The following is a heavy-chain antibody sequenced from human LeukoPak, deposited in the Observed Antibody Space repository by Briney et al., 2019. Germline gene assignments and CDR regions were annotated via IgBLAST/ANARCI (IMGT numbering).Heavy chain of an antibody. J-gene: IGHJ2*01. V-gene: IGHV3-7*02. D-gene: IGHD6-13*01. CDR1: GFTFSSNW. Sequence: PGGSLRLSCAASGFTFSSNWMTWVRQAPGKGLEWVANIKEDESETYYVDSVKGRFTISRDNAKNSPYLQMNSLRADDTAVYYCARGGNSSPKGRPSHSWYFDLWGRGTPVTVSS. CDR2: IKEDESET. CDR3: ARGGNSSPKGRPSHSWYFDL.